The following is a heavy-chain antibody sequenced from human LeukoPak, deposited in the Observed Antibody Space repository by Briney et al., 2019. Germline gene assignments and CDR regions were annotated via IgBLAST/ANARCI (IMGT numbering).Heavy chain of an antibody. Sequence: GESLKISCRGSGYSFTSYWIGWVRQMPGKGLEWMGIIYPGDSDTRYSPSFQGQVTISADKSISTAYLQWSSLKASDTAMYYCALRREAEGDWFDPWGQGTLVTVSS. CDR1: GYSFTSYW. CDR2: IYPGDSDT. D-gene: IGHD3-16*01. J-gene: IGHJ5*02. CDR3: ALRREAEGDWFDP. V-gene: IGHV5-51*01.